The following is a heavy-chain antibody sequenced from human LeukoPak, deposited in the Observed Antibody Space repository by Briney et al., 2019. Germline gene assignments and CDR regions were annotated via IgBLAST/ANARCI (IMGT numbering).Heavy chain of an antibody. V-gene: IGHV4-34*01. J-gene: IGHJ4*02. CDR2: INHSGST. CDR1: GGSFSGYY. CDR3: ARTRGTVVVAARGFVDY. D-gene: IGHD2-15*01. Sequence: SETLSLTCAVYGGSFSGYYWSWLRQPPGKGLEWIGEINHSGSTNYNPSLKSRVTISVDTSKNQFSLKLSSVTAADTAVYYCARTRGTVVVAARGFVDYWGQGTLVTVSS.